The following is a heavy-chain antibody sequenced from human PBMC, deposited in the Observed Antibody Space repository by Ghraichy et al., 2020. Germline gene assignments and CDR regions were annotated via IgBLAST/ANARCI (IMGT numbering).Heavy chain of an antibody. CDR1: GGSISSYY. CDR2: IYYSGST. Sequence: SETLSLTCTVSGGSISSYYWSWIRQPPGKGLEWIGYIYYSGSTNYNPSLKSRVTISVDTSKNQFSLKLSSVTAADTAVYYCARAYYYDSSGPYDAFDIWGQGTMVTVSS. D-gene: IGHD3-22*01. CDR3: ARAYYYDSSGPYDAFDI. V-gene: IGHV4-59*01. J-gene: IGHJ3*02.